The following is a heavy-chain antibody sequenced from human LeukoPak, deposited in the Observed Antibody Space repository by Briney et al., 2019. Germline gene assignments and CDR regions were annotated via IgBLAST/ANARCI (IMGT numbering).Heavy chain of an antibody. CDR2: IYYSGST. J-gene: IGHJ4*02. V-gene: IGHV4-59*12. D-gene: IGHD1-26*01. CDR3: ARGGATTRWMLDY. CDR1: GGSISSYY. Sequence: PSETLSLTCTVSGGSISSYYWSWIRQPPGKGLEWIGYIYYSGSTNYNPSLKSRVTISVDTSKNQFSLKLSSVTAADTAVYYCARGGATTRWMLDYWGQGTLVTVSS.